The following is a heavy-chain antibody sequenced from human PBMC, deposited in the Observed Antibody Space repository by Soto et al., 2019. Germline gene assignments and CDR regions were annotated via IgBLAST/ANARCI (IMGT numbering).Heavy chain of an antibody. J-gene: IGHJ5*02. CDR1: GGSISSGGYS. D-gene: IGHD2-21*02. V-gene: IGHV4-30-2*01. Sequence: SETLSLTCAVSGGSISSGGYSWSWIRQPPGKGLEWIGYIYHSGSTYYNPSLKSRVTISVDRSKNQFSLKLSSVTAADTAVYYCLKQVVTAIHNWFDPWGQGTLVTGSS. CDR3: LKQVVTAIHNWFDP. CDR2: IYHSGST.